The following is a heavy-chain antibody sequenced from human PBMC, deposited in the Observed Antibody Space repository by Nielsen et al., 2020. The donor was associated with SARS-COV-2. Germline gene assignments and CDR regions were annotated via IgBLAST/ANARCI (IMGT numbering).Heavy chain of an antibody. CDR2: VSTDGRGT. D-gene: IGHD7-27*01. CDR1: GFTFSNYW. Sequence: GESLKISCAASGFTFSNYWMHWVRQAPGKGLVWVARVSTDGRGTNYADSVKGRFTISRDNAENTLHLDMSSLRVGDSAVYYCTRDGHHWDLDNWGQGALVTVSS. J-gene: IGHJ4*02. CDR3: TRDGHHWDLDN. V-gene: IGHV3-74*01.